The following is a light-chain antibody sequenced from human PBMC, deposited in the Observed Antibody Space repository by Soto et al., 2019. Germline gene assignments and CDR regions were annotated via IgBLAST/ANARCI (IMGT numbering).Light chain of an antibody. V-gene: IGKV4-1*01. J-gene: IGKJ4*01. Sequence: DLVMTQSPDSLAVSLGERASINCSSSQSVLYSSTNRNYLTWYQQKPGHPPKLLIYWASTRESVVPDRFSGSESGTDFTLTISSLQTEDVAVYYCQQVYTTPLTFGGGTKVEIK. CDR1: QSVLYSSTNRNY. CDR3: QQVYTTPLT. CDR2: WAS.